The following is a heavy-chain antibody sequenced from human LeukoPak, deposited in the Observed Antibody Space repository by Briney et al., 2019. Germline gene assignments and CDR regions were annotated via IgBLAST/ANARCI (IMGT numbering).Heavy chain of an antibody. J-gene: IGHJ4*02. CDR2: IYPGDSDT. CDR3: ARSNDYVFDY. V-gene: IGHV5-51*01. Sequence: GESLKISCKASGYNFAAYWIGWVRQMPGKGLEWMGVIYPGDSDTRYSPSFQGQVTISADMSISTAYLQWRSLKASDSAMYYCARSNDYVFDYWCQGTLVTVSS. CDR1: GYNFAAYW. D-gene: IGHD4-17*01.